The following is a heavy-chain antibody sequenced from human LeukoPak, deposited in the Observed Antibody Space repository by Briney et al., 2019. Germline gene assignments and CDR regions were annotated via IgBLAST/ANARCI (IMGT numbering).Heavy chain of an antibody. J-gene: IGHJ5*02. Sequence: PGGSLRLSCAASGFSFSTYAMNWVRQAPGKGLEWIAYIGGSGDTIYYADSVKGRFTISRDNARDSLFLQMNSLREDATAVYFSARRLALWGRGALVTVSS. CDR2: IGGSGDTI. V-gene: IGHV3-48*02. CDR1: GFSFSTYA. CDR3: ARRLAL.